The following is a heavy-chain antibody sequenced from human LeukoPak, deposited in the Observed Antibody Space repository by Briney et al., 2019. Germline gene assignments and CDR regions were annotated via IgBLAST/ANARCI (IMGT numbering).Heavy chain of an antibody. J-gene: IGHJ3*02. CDR1: GFTFSYYG. CDR2: MWSDGIRK. D-gene: IGHD6-19*01. Sequence: GGSLRLSCATSGFTFSYYGIHWVRQAPGKGLEWVAVMWSDGIRKYYTDSVKGRFTVSRDTSKNTQYLEMSSLRVEDTAVYYCTRDADTSGHYDIFDIWGQGTMVTVPS. V-gene: IGHV3-33*01. CDR3: TRDADTSGHYDIFDI.